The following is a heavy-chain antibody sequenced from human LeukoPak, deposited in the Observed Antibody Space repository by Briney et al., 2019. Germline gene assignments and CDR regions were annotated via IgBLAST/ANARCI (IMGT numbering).Heavy chain of an antibody. J-gene: IGHJ6*03. CDR2: IIPIFGTA. V-gene: IGHV1-69*05. CDR3: ARAFDVSAYYYYYMDV. CDR1: GGTFSSYA. D-gene: IGHD3-16*01. Sequence: ASVKVSCKASGGTFSSYAISWVRQAPGQGLEWMGGIIPIFGTANYAQKFQGRVTITTDESTSTAYMELSSLRSEDTAVYYCARAFDVSAYYYYYMDVWGKGTTVTVSS.